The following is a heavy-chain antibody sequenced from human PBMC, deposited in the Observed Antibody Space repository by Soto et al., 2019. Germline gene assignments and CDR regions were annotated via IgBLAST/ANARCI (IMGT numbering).Heavy chain of an antibody. Sequence: SETLSLTCIVSGDSINSNTYYWAWIRQSPGEGLEWIGSIYYTGSAFYNPALKSRVTISVDTSKNQFSLKMDSVTAADTAVYFCAISLLGAPLLSGFDSWGPGILVTVSS. J-gene: IGHJ4*02. CDR3: AISLLGAPLLSGFDS. CDR1: GDSINSNTYY. CDR2: IYYTGSA. D-gene: IGHD3-16*02. V-gene: IGHV4-39*01.